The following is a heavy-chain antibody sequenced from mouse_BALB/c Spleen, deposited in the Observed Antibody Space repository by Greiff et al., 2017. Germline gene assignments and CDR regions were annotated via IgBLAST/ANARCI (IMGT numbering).Heavy chain of an antibody. V-gene: IGHV5-17*02. CDR1: GFTFSSFG. CDR3: ARWGYGNYEGFAY. J-gene: IGHJ3*01. Sequence: EVKVVESGGGLVQPGGSRKLSCAASGFTFSSFGMHWVRQAPEKGLEWVAYISSGSSTIYYADTVKGRFTISRDNPKNTLFLQMTSLRSEDTAMYYCARWGYGNYEGFAYWGQGTLVTVSA. D-gene: IGHD2-10*02. CDR2: ISSGSSTI.